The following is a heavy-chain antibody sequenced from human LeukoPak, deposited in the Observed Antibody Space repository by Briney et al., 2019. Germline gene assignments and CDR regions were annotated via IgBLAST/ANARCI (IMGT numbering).Heavy chain of an antibody. CDR1: GFSVSGNY. J-gene: IGHJ6*02. Sequence: GGSLRLSCAASGFSVSGNYMNWVRQAPGKGLEWVSVIYSGGSTYYADSVKGRFTISRDNSKNTLYLQMNSLRAEDTAVYYCARVMTTYYYGVDVWGQGTTVTVSS. D-gene: IGHD4-11*01. CDR3: ARVMTTYYYGVDV. CDR2: IYSGGST. V-gene: IGHV3-66*01.